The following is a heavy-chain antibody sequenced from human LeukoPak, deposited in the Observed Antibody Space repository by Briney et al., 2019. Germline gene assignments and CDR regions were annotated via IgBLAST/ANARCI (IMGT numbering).Heavy chain of an antibody. Sequence: SETLSLTCTVSGGSISSGDHYWSWIRQPPGKGLEWIGYIHYSGSTSYNPSLKSRVTISLDTSKNQFSLKVSSVTAADTAVYYCARVPKWREFDPWGQGTLVTVSS. CDR3: ARVPKWREFDP. V-gene: IGHV4-30-4*01. CDR2: IHYSGST. CDR1: GGSISSGDHY. D-gene: IGHD5-12*01. J-gene: IGHJ5*02.